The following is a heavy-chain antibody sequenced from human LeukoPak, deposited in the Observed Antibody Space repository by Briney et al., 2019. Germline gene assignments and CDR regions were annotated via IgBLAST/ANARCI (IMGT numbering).Heavy chain of an antibody. V-gene: IGHV4-39*01. J-gene: IGHJ4*02. D-gene: IGHD2-21*01. CDR1: GGSISSSSYY. CDR3: ARIPPSWREPYFDY. CDR2: IYYSGST. Sequence: PSETLSLTCTVSGGSISSSSYYWGWIRQPPGKGLEWIGSIYYSGSTYYNPSLKSRVTISVDTSKNQFSLKLSSVTAADTAVYYCARIPPSWREPYFDYWGQGTLVTVSS.